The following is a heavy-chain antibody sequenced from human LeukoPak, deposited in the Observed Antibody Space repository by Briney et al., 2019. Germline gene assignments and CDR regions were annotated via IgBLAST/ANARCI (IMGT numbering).Heavy chain of an antibody. D-gene: IGHD2-2*01. CDR2: INHSGST. Sequence: PSVTLTLTCAVYGGSFSVYYWSWIGQPPGKGREWIGEINHSGSTNYNGSLKSRVTISVDTSKNQFALKLSSVTAAGTGVYYCGREAHGPAVMRNDYYKDGWGKGATVTVSS. CDR1: GGSFSVYY. CDR3: GREAHGPAVMRNDYYKDG. V-gene: IGHV4-34*01. J-gene: IGHJ6*03.